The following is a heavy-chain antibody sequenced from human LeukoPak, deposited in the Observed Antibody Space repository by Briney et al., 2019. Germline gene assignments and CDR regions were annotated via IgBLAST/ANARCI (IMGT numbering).Heavy chain of an antibody. Sequence: GRTLTLSCAAYGITLSSYSMNWVRQAPGKGQEWVSSISSSSSYIYYADSVKGRFTISRDNAKNSLYLQMNSLRAEDTAVYYCAYFDQGGDSGYDKYYYYGMDVWGQGTTVTVSS. J-gene: IGHJ6*02. CDR2: ISSSSSYI. CDR1: GITLSSYS. V-gene: IGHV3-21*01. D-gene: IGHD5-12*01. CDR3: AYFDQGGDSGYDKYYYYGMDV.